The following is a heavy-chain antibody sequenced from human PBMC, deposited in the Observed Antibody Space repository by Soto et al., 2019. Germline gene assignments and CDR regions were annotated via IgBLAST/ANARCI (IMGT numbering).Heavy chain of an antibody. CDR3: ASADCSGGSCYHPIDY. J-gene: IGHJ4*02. CDR2: IIPMFGTV. D-gene: IGHD2-15*01. CDR1: GGTFSTYA. Sequence: GASVKVSCKASGGTFSTYAMSWVRQAPGQGLEWMGGIIPMFGTVNYTQQFQGRVTITADESTSTAYMELSGLTSEDTAVYYCASADCSGGSCYHPIDYWGQGTLVTVSS. V-gene: IGHV1-69*13.